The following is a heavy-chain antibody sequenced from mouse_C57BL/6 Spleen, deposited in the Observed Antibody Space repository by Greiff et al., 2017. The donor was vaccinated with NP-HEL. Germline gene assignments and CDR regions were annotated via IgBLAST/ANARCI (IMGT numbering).Heavy chain of an antibody. Sequence: EVMLVESGGGLVQSGRSLRLSCATSGFTFSDFYMEWVRQAPGKGLEWIAASRNKANDYTTEYSASVKGRFIVSRDTSQSILYLQMNALRAEDTAIYYCARDAFIRPGYFDVWGTGTTVTVSS. D-gene: IGHD1-1*01. J-gene: IGHJ1*03. CDR3: ARDAFIRPGYFDV. CDR2: SRNKANDYTT. V-gene: IGHV7-1*01. CDR1: GFTFSDFY.